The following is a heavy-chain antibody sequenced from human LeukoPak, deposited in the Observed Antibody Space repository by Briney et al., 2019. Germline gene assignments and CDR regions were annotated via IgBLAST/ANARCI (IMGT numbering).Heavy chain of an antibody. Sequence: SETLSLTCAVYGGSFSGYYWSWIRQPPGKGLEWIGEINHSGSTNYNPSLKSRVTISVDTSKNQLSLKLSSVTAADTAVYYCARAPISGGRLNWFDPWGQGTLVTVSS. V-gene: IGHV4-34*01. CDR3: ARAPISGGRLNWFDP. D-gene: IGHD2-15*01. J-gene: IGHJ5*02. CDR2: INHSGST. CDR1: GGSFSGYY.